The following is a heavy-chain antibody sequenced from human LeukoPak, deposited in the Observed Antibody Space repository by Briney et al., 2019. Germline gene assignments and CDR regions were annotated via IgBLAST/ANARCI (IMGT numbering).Heavy chain of an antibody. D-gene: IGHD2-2*01. CDR1: GFTFNSYG. Sequence: PGGSLRLSCAASGFTFNSYGMHWVRQAPGKGLEWVAVIWYDQIKKYYADSVKGRFTISRDNSKNTLYLQMNSLRVEDTAVYYWAREVPPVAKYYFDYWGQGTLVTVSS. CDR3: AREVPPVAKYYFDY. J-gene: IGHJ4*02. V-gene: IGHV3-33*01. CDR2: IWYDQIKK.